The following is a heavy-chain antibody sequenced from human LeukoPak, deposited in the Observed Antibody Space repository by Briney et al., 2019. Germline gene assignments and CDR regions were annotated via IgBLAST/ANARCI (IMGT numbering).Heavy chain of an antibody. J-gene: IGHJ4*02. CDR2: INPSGSST. Sequence: ASVKVSCKASGYSFTSHYMHWVRQAPGQGLEWMGLINPSGSSTLYAQKFQGRVTMTRDMSTTTDYMELSSLRSEDTAVYYCARDVGAKGSLYYFDYWGQGTLVTVSS. CDR1: GYSFTSHY. V-gene: IGHV1-46*01. CDR3: ARDVGAKGSLYYFDY. D-gene: IGHD1-26*01.